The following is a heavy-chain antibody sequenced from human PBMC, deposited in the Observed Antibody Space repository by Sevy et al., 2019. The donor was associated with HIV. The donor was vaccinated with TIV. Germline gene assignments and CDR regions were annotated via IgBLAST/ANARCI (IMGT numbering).Heavy chain of an antibody. J-gene: IGHJ6*02. D-gene: IGHD3-3*01. CDR3: ARARLDYEFWSGSYFRRAPWGYKYYAMDV. V-gene: IGHV1-8*01. CDR2: TNPNNGNT. Sequence: ASVKVSCKAAGYSITNFDINWVRQATGQGLEWMGWTNPNNGNTHYAQKFQGRVTMTRSSSANTAYMELSSLTSEDTAIYYCARARLDYEFWSGSYFRRAPWGYKYYAMDVWGQGTTVTVSS. CDR1: GYSITNFD.